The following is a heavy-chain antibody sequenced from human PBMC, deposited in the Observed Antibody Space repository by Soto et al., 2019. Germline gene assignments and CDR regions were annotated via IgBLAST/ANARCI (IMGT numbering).Heavy chain of an antibody. CDR1: GFTVSSNY. V-gene: IGHV3-66*01. J-gene: IGHJ4*02. Sequence: EVQLVESGGGLVQPGGSLRLSCAASGFTVSSNYMSWVRQAPGKGLEWVSVIYSGGSTYYADSVKGRFTISRDNSKNTXXLQMNSLRAEDTAVYYCARGGRCGGDCYSSPHFDYWGQGTLVTVSS. CDR3: ARGGRCGGDCYSSPHFDY. D-gene: IGHD2-21*02. CDR2: IYSGGST.